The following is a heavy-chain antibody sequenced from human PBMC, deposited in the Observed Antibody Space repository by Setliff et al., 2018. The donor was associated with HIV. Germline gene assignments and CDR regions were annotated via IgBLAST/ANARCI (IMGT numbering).Heavy chain of an antibody. CDR2: IKEDGSDK. Sequence: GSLRLSCVASEFTFSKYRMSWVRQAPGKGLEWAAYIKEDGSDKYYEDSVKGRFTISRDNAKNSLYLQMNSLRAEDTAVYYCARDWVSMDRGASMDVWGKGTTVTVSS. D-gene: IGHD3-10*01. J-gene: IGHJ6*03. V-gene: IGHV3-7*03. CDR1: EFTFSKYR. CDR3: ARDWVSMDRGASMDV.